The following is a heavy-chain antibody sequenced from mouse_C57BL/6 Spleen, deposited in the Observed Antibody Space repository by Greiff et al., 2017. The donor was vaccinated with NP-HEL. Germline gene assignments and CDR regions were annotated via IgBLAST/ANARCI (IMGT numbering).Heavy chain of an antibody. Sequence: VQLQQSGPELVKPGASVKISCKASGYAFSSSWMNWVKQRPGKGLEWIGRIYPGDGDTNYNGKFKGKATLTADKSSSTAYMQLSSLTSEDSAVYFCARKVTTADYFDYWGQGTTLTVSS. CDR1: GYAFSSSW. D-gene: IGHD1-2*01. V-gene: IGHV1-82*01. CDR2: IYPGDGDT. CDR3: ARKVTTADYFDY. J-gene: IGHJ2*01.